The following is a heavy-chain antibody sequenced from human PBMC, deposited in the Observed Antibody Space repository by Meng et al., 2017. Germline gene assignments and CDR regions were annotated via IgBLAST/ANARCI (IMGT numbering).Heavy chain of an antibody. J-gene: IGHJ6*02. D-gene: IGHD1-26*01. CDR2: VNVYNGDT. V-gene: IGHV1-18*01. CDR3: ARDGSMPVGVTFNAHYYFGMDV. Sequence: ASVKVSCKTFGYTFTTYGISRVRQAPGQGLEWMGWVNVYNGDTKYAEKFQGRVTMTTDTATSTAYMDLRSLRPDDTAVYYCARDGSMPVGVTFNAHYYFGMDVWGQGTTVTVSS. CDR1: GYTFTTYG.